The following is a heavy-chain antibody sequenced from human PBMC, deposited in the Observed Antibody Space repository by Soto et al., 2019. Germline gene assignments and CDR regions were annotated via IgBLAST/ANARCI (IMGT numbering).Heavy chain of an antibody. CDR2: MNLDTGGT. CDR1: RDSLADYH. D-gene: IGHD5-12*01. CDR3: ARDGNFALRGYSFAFDL. V-gene: IGHV1-2*06. Sequence: ASAKICWKRARDSLADYHKNGRPPATGKGLERMGRMNLDTGGTTYAQKSQGRVTMTRDTSISTAYMEVTNLKSDDTAIYYCARDGNFALRGYSFAFDLGGEGTLVTVSS. J-gene: IGHJ5*02.